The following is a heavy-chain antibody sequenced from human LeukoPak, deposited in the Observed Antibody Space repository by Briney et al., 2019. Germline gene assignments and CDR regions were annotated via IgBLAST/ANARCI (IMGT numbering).Heavy chain of an antibody. Sequence: ASVKVSCKASGYTFTSYDINWVRQATGQGLEWMGWMNPNSGNTGYAQKFQGRVTMTRTTSISTAYMELSSLRSEDTAVYYCARVGAVAGTYYYYYYGMDVWGQGTTVTVSS. V-gene: IGHV1-8*01. J-gene: IGHJ6*02. CDR2: MNPNSGNT. CDR1: GYTFTSYD. CDR3: ARVGAVAGTYYYYYYGMDV. D-gene: IGHD6-19*01.